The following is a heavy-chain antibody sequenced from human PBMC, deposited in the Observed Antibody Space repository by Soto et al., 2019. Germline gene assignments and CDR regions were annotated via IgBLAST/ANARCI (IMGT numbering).Heavy chain of an antibody. Sequence: QVQLVESGGGVVQPGRSLRLSCAASGFTFSSYGMHWVRQAPGKGLEWVAVISYDGSNKYYADSVKGRFTISRDNSKNPLYLQMNSLRAEDTAVYYCAKDQDGVVGYCSGGSCYSFPYWGQVTLVTVSS. CDR2: ISYDGSNK. CDR3: AKDQDGVVGYCSGGSCYSFPY. J-gene: IGHJ4*02. D-gene: IGHD2-15*01. V-gene: IGHV3-30*18. CDR1: GFTFSSYG.